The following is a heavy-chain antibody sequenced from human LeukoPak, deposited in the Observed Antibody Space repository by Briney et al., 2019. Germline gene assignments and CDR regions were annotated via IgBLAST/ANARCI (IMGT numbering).Heavy chain of an antibody. CDR2: INPNSGGT. V-gene: IGHV1-2*02. CDR1: GYTFTGYY. CDR3: AREVRGAVAGGFDY. D-gene: IGHD6-19*01. J-gene: IGHJ4*02. Sequence: ASVKVSCKASGYTFTGYYMHWMRQAPGQGLEWMGWINPNSGGTNYAQKFQGRVTMTRDTSISTAYMELSRLRSDDTAVYYCAREVRGAVAGGFDYWGQGTLVTVSS.